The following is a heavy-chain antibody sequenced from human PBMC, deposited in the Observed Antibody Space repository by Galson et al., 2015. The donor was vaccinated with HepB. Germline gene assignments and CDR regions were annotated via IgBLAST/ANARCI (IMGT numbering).Heavy chain of an antibody. CDR1: GYSFTSYW. CDR2: VYPSDSDT. CDR3: ARRYSSGFRDAFDI. D-gene: IGHD6-19*01. J-gene: IGHJ3*02. Sequence: QSGAEVKKPGESLKISCKGSGYSFTSYWIAWVRQTPGKGLEWMGIVYPSDSDTRYSPSFQGQVTISADKSITTAYLQWSSRKASDTAIYYCARRYSSGFRDAFDIWGQGTVVTVSS. V-gene: IGHV5-51*01.